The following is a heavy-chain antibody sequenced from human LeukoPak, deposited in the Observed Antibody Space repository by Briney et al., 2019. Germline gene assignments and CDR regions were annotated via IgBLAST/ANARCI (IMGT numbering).Heavy chain of an antibody. CDR1: GYTFTGYY. Sequence: ASVKVSCKASGYTFTGYYMHWVRQAPGQGLEWKGWINPNSGGTNYAQKFQGWVTMTRDTSISTAYMELSRLRSDDTAVYYCARARDGYNPLFDYWGQGTLVTVSS. D-gene: IGHD5-24*01. J-gene: IGHJ4*02. CDR3: ARARDGYNPLFDY. V-gene: IGHV1-2*04. CDR2: INPNSGGT.